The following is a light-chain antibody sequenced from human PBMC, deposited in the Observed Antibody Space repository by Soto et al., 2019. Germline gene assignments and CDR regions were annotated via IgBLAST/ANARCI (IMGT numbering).Light chain of an antibody. Sequence: QCPSFLSFSNRERDPLSCRASQSLSNTYLAWYQQKPGQPPRLLIYGASSRATGIPDRFSGSGSGTDFTLTIGRLEPEDFAVYYCQQYGTSPPVTFGGGTKVDIK. CDR3: QQYGTSPPVT. V-gene: IGKV3-20*01. CDR2: GAS. J-gene: IGKJ4*01. CDR1: QSLSNTY.